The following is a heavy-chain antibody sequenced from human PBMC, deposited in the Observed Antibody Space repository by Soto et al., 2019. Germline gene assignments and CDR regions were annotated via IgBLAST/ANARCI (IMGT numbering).Heavy chain of an antibody. CDR2: IASTGDP. Sequence: PGGSLRLSCAASGFTFSSYDMHWVRQGSGKGLEWVSSIASTGDPYYPGSVKGRFTISRENAKNSLYLQINSLRIGDTAVYYCAREGTGGGFDIWGQGTLVTV. J-gene: IGHJ3*02. V-gene: IGHV3-13*04. CDR1: GFTFSSYD. CDR3: AREGTGGGFDI. D-gene: IGHD1-1*01.